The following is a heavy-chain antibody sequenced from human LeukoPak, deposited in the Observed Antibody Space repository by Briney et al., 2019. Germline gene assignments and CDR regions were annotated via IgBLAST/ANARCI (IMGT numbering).Heavy chain of an antibody. CDR3: ARPRVAGSFYY. Sequence: ASVKVSCKTSGYTFTSYGISWVRQAPGQGLEWMGWISGYNANTNYAQKLQGRVTMTTDTSTSTVYMELRSLRSDDTAVYYCARPRVAGSFYYWGQGTLVTVSS. CDR1: GYTFTSYG. CDR2: ISGYNANT. J-gene: IGHJ4*02. D-gene: IGHD6-19*01. V-gene: IGHV1-18*01.